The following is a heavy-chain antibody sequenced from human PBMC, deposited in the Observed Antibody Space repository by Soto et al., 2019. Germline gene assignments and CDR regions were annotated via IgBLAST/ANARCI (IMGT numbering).Heavy chain of an antibody. V-gene: IGHV1-18*01. CDR3: ARGRYGDY. Sequence: QVHLVQSGAEVKKPGASVKVSCQGSGYAFTTYGITWVRQAPGQGLEWMGWISAHNGNTNYAQKLQGRVTVTRETPKSTAYIELRSLRYDDTAVYYFARGRYGDYSGHGALVTVSS. CDR2: ISAHNGNT. D-gene: IGHD1-1*01. J-gene: IGHJ4*01. CDR1: GYAFTTYG.